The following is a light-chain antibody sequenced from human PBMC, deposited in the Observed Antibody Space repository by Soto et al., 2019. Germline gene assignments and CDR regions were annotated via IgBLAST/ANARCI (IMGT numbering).Light chain of an antibody. Sequence: QSVLTQPASVSGSPGQSITISCTGTSSDVGGHNYVSWYQHHPGKAPKLMIYEVTNRPSGVSNRFSGSKSGNTASLTISGLQAEDEADYYCSSYTTSNTLVIFGGGTKVTV. CDR1: SSDVGGHNY. J-gene: IGLJ2*01. CDR3: SSYTTSNTLVI. CDR2: EVT. V-gene: IGLV2-14*01.